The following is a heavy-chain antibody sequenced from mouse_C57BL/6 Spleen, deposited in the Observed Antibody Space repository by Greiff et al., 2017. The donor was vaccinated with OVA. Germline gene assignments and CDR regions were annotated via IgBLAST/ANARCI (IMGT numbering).Heavy chain of an antibody. CDR2: IDPSDSYT. Sequence: VQLQQPGAELVMPGASVKLSCKASGYTFTSYWMHWVTQRPGQGLEWIGEIDPSDSYTNYNQKFKGESTLTVDESSSTAYMQLSSLTSEDSAVYYCARGPPPITTVVAPDYWGQGTTLTVSS. J-gene: IGHJ2*01. CDR1: GYTFTSYW. CDR3: ARGPPPITTVVAPDY. D-gene: IGHD1-1*01. V-gene: IGHV1-69*01.